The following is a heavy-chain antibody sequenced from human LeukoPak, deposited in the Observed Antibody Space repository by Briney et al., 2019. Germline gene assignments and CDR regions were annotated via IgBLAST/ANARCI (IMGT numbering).Heavy chain of an antibody. CDR2: IRSKAYGGTT. J-gene: IGHJ4*02. CDR1: GFTFGDYA. CDR3: TRAYCSSTSCQYGFDY. Sequence: GGSLRLSCTASGFTFGDYAMSWVRQAPGKGLEWVGFIRSKAYGGTTEYAASVKGGFTISRDDSKSIAYLQMNSLKTEDTAVYYCTRAYCSSTSCQYGFDYWGQGTLVTVSS. D-gene: IGHD2-2*01. V-gene: IGHV3-49*04.